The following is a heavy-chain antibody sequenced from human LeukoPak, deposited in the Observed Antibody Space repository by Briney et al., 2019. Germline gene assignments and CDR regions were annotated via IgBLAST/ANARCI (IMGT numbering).Heavy chain of an antibody. CDR1: GFTFSSYG. Sequence: TGGSLRLSCAASGFTFSSYGMHWVRQAPGKGLEWVAVISYDGSNKYYADSVKGRFTISRDNSKNTLYLQMNSLRAEDTAVYYCASWLGYCSSTSCYTTQFDYWGQGTLVTVSS. CDR2: ISYDGSNK. CDR3: ASWLGYCSSTSCYTTQFDY. J-gene: IGHJ4*02. V-gene: IGHV3-30*03. D-gene: IGHD2-2*02.